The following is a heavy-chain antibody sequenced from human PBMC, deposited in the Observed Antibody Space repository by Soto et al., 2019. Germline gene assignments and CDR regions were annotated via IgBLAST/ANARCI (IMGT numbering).Heavy chain of an antibody. CDR3: ANRIGARPFSPPFDS. CDR2: ISYGGDYT. V-gene: IGHV3-23*01. CDR1: GFTFRTYA. Sequence: GGSLRLSCAASGFTFRTYAMSWVRQAPGKGLEWVSFISYGGDYTFYADSVKGRFTISRDNSNNTLYLQMSSLTAEDTAVYYWANRIGARPFSPPFDSGGQGTLVTVSS. J-gene: IGHJ4*02. D-gene: IGHD6-6*01.